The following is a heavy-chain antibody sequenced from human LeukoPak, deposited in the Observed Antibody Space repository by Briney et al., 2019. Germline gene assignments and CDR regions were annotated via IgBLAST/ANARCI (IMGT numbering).Heavy chain of an antibody. Sequence: SETLSLTCAVYGGSFSGYYWSWIRQPPGKGLEWIGEINHSGSTNYNPSLKSRVTVSVDTSKSQFSLKLSSVTAADTAVYYCARGVRGGAPFDYWGQGTLVTVSS. V-gene: IGHV4-34*01. CDR1: GGSFSGYY. D-gene: IGHD1-26*01. CDR2: INHSGST. J-gene: IGHJ4*02. CDR3: ARGVRGGAPFDY.